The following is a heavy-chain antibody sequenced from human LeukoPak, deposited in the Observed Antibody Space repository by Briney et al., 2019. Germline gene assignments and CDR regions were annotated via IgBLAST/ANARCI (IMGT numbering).Heavy chain of an antibody. D-gene: IGHD2/OR15-2a*01. CDR2: ISSSGSTI. J-gene: IGHJ4*02. CDR3: ARGSRISYYFDY. V-gene: IGHV3-11*04. Sequence: GGSLRLSCAASGFTFSDYYMSWIRQAPGKGLEWVSYISSSGSTIYYADSVKGRFTISRDNSKNTLYLQMNSLRAEDTAVYYCARGSRISYYFDYWGQGTLVTVSS. CDR1: GFTFSDYY.